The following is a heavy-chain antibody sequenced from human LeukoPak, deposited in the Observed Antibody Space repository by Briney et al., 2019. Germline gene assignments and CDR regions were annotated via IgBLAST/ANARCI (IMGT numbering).Heavy chain of an antibody. Sequence: GGSLRLSCAASGFPISSYWMSGVREVPGKGLESVAHIKHDSSETYSVDTVRGRFIISRDDAKNSLYLQMNSLRVEDTAVYHCARGPTDFDASDIWGHGTLVTVSS. J-gene: IGHJ3*02. CDR2: IKHDSSET. CDR3: ARGPTDFDASDI. V-gene: IGHV3-7*01. CDR1: GFPISSYW.